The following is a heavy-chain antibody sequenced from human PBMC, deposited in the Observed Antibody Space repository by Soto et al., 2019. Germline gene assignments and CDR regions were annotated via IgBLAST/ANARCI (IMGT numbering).Heavy chain of an antibody. D-gene: IGHD3-10*01. V-gene: IGHV3-23*01. CDR1: GFIFSNFA. CDR2: IRQSGDRS. Sequence: PVGSLRLSCAASGFIFSNFAMYWVRRAPGKGLEWVSSIRQSGDRSSYADSAKGRFTISRDNSKNTLYLQMNGLRLDDTAVYYCVTAVRTRLDNWGPGTLVTVS. J-gene: IGHJ4*02. CDR3: VTAVRTRLDN.